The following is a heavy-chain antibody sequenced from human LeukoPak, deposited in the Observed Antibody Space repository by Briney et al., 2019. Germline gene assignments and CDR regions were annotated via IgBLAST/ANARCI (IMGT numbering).Heavy chain of an antibody. Sequence: ASVKVSCKASGYXFTAYYIHWVRQAPGQGLAWMGWIDPNSGGTNYAQKFQGRVTMTRDTSISTVYMELSSLRSDDTAVYYCASDRGGSSWYLDYWGQGTLVTVSS. CDR1: GYXFTAYY. CDR2: IDPNSGGT. J-gene: IGHJ4*02. V-gene: IGHV1-2*02. D-gene: IGHD6-13*01. CDR3: ASDRGGSSWYLDY.